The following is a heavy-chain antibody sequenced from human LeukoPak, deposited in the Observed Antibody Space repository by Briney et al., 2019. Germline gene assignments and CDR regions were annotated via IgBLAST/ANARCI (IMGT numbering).Heavy chain of an antibody. CDR2: INPNSGGT. J-gene: IGHJ3*02. CDR1: GYTFTGYY. V-gene: IGHV1-2*02. CDR3: ARAGARFCSGGSCNAFDI. Sequence: GASVKVSCKASGYTFTGYYMHWVRQAPGQGLEWMGWINPNSGGTNYAQKFQGRVTMTRDTSISTAYMELSRLRSDGTAVYYCARAGARFCSGGSCNAFDIWGQGTMVTVSS. D-gene: IGHD2-15*01.